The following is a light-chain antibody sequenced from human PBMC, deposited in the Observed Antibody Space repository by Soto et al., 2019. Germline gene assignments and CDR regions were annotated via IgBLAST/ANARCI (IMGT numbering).Light chain of an antibody. CDR3: SSYGGSNNYV. CDR2: EVT. CDR1: SSDVGDYDY. V-gene: IGLV2-8*01. J-gene: IGLJ1*01. Sequence: QSVLSQPPSASGSPGQSVTISCTATSSDVGDYDYVSWYQQHPGKAPKLIIYEVTKRPSGVPDRFSGSKSGYTASLTVSGLRAEDEADYYCSSYGGSNNYVFGTGTKVTVL.